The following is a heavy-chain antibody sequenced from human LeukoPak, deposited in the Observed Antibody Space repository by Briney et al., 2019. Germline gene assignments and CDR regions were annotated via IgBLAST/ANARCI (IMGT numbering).Heavy chain of an antibody. CDR3: AMYDSFFDY. V-gene: IGHV4-59*08. D-gene: IGHD1-1*01. J-gene: IGHJ4*02. Sequence: ASETLSLTCTVSGGSISGYYWSWLRQPPGKGLEWIGYIHYSGSTNYNPSLKSRVTISLDTSKKQFFLRLSSVTAADTAVYYCAMYDSFFDYCGQGTLVTVSS. CDR1: GGSISGYY. CDR2: IHYSGST.